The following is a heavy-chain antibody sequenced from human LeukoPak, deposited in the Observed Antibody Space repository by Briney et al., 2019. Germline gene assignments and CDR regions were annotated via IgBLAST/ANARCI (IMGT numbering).Heavy chain of an antibody. D-gene: IGHD3-9*01. V-gene: IGHV3-30*18. CDR3: AKDRDILTGYLDY. CDR1: GFTFSRYG. Sequence: GGSLRLSCAASGFTFSRYGMHWVRQAPGKGLEWVAVISYDGSNKYYVDSVKGRFTISKDNSKNTLYLQMNSLRAEDTAVYYCAKDRDILTGYLDYWGQGTLVTVSS. CDR2: ISYDGSNK. J-gene: IGHJ4*02.